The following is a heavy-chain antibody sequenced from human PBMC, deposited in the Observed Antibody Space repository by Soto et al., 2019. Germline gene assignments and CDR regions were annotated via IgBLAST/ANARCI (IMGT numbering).Heavy chain of an antibody. V-gene: IGHV3-11*06. Sequence: PGGSLRLSCAASGFTFSDYYMSWIRQAPGKGLEWVSYISSGSSYTNYADSVKGQFTISRDNAKNSLYLQMNSLRAEDTAVYYCARAGSLSAGAFDIWGQGTMVTVSS. J-gene: IGHJ3*02. D-gene: IGHD5-12*01. CDR2: ISSGSSYT. CDR3: ARAGSLSAGAFDI. CDR1: GFTFSDYY.